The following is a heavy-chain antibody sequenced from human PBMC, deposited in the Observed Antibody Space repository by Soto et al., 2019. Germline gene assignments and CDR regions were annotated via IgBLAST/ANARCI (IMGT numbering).Heavy chain of an antibody. D-gene: IGHD3-16*01. J-gene: IGHJ4*02. CDR2: IIPILGIA. CDR1: GGTFSSYT. CDR3: ARGDPRCDY. Sequence: QVQLVQSGAEVKKPGSSVKVSCKASGGTFSSYTISWVRQAPGQGLEWMGRIIPILGIANYAQKFQGRVTITADKSTSTAYMELSSVRAEDTAVYYCARGDPRCDYWGQGTLVTVSS. V-gene: IGHV1-69*02.